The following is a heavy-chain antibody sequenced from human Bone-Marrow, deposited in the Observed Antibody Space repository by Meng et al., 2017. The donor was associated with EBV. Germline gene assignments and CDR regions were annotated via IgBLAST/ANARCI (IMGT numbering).Heavy chain of an antibody. CDR3: ASESGRGYTPDY. CDR1: GGPFRNYA. Sequence: QVQLVQSAAEVKKPRSSLKVSCKPSGGPFRNYAISWVRQAPGQGLEWLGGFLPRLGAPNYAQKFHGRVKITADESTSTHYMDLSSLRSEDTAIYYCASESGRGYTPDYWGQGTLVTVSS. D-gene: IGHD3-10*01. V-gene: IGHV1-69*01. J-gene: IGHJ4*02. CDR2: FLPRLGAP.